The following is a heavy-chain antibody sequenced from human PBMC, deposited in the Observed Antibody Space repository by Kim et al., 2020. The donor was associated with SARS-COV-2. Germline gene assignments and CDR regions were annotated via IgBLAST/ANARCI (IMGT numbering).Heavy chain of an antibody. V-gene: IGHV1-58*01. J-gene: IGHJ6*02. D-gene: IGHD3-22*01. CDR2: IVVGSGNT. CDR3: AADEGSSGYYYVRYYYYYGMDV. Sequence: SVKVSCKASGFTFTSSAVQWVRQARGQRLEWIGWIVVGSGNTNYAQKFQERVTITRDMSTSTAYMELSSLRSEDTAVYYCAADEGSSGYYYVRYYYYYGMDVWGQGTTVTVSS. CDR1: GFTFTSSA.